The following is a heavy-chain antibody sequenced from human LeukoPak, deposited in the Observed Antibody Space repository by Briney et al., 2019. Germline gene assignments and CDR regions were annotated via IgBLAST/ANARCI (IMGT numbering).Heavy chain of an antibody. J-gene: IGHJ4*02. CDR3: ARTEFDCSGGSCYRHFDY. CDR2: IRYDGSNK. Sequence: PGGSLRLSCAASGFTFSSYGMHWVRQAPGKGLEWVAFIRYDGSNKYYADSVKGRFTISRDNSKNTLYLQMNSLRAEDTAVYYCARTEFDCSGGSCYRHFDYWGQGTLVTVSS. V-gene: IGHV3-30*02. D-gene: IGHD2-15*01. CDR1: GFTFSSYG.